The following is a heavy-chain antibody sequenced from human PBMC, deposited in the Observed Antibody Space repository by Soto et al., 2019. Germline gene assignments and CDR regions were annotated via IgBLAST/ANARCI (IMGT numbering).Heavy chain of an antibody. V-gene: IGHV4-59*01. D-gene: IGHD2-21*02. J-gene: IGHJ4*02. CDR1: GGSISSYY. CDR3: ARGGGYCGGDCSLDY. CDR2: IYYSGST. Sequence: QVQLQESGPGLVKPSETLSLTCTVSGGSISSYYWSWIRQPPGKGLEWIGYIYYSGSTNYNPSLKSRVTISVDTSKNQFSRKLSSVTAANTAVYYCARGGGYCGGDCSLDYWGQGTLVTVSS.